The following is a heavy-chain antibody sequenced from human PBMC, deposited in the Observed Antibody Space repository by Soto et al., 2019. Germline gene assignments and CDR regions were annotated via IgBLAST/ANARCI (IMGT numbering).Heavy chain of an antibody. CDR3: ASPNSSSWYHHYYYGMDV. Sequence: SVKVSCKASGGTFSSYAISWVRQAPRQGLEWMGGIIPIFGTANYAQKFQGRVTITADESTSTAYMELSSLRSEDTAVYYCASPNSSSWYHHYYYGMDVWGQGTTVTVSS. CDR2: IIPIFGTA. J-gene: IGHJ6*02. V-gene: IGHV1-69*13. D-gene: IGHD6-13*01. CDR1: GGTFSSYA.